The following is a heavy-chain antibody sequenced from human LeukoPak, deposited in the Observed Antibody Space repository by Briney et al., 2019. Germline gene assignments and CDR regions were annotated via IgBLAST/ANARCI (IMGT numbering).Heavy chain of an antibody. V-gene: IGHV4-59*01. CDR3: ARVGTGNFDY. J-gene: IGHJ4*02. D-gene: IGHD1-14*01. CDR2: IYYSGNT. CDR1: GGSISSYH. Sequence: SETLSLTCTVSGGSISSYHWSWIRQPPGKGLEWIGYIYYSGNTNYNPSLKSRVTISIDTSRNQLSLKLNSVTAADTAVYYCARVGTGNFDYWGQGTLVTVSS.